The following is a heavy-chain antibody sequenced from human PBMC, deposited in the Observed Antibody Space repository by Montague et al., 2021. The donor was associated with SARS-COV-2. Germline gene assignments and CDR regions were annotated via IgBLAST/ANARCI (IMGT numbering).Heavy chain of an antibody. D-gene: IGHD3-3*01. CDR3: AGGKYYDFWSGYYSHDYVSGMDV. J-gene: IGHJ6*02. CDR2: IHTSGST. CDR1: GGSISSYY. Sequence: SETLSLTCTVSGGSISSYYWSWIRQSAGKGLEWIGRIHTSGSTDYNPSLNSRVTMSVGTSKNQFSLKLSSVTAADTAVYYCAGGKYYDFWSGYYSHDYVSGMDVWGQGATVTVSS. V-gene: IGHV4-4*07.